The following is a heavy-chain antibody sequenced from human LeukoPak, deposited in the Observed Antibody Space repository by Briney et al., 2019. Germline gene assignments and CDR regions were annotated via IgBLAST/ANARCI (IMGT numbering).Heavy chain of an antibody. CDR1: GFSVSTDY. Sequence: GGSLRLSCAASGFSVSTDYVTWVRQAPGKGLEWVSTLYSGGNTYYADSVKGRFTISRDNSKNTLYLEMNRLRAEDTAVYYCARGWGSFENWGQRTLVAVSS. CDR3: ARGWGSFEN. CDR2: LYSGGNT. J-gene: IGHJ4*02. D-gene: IGHD7-27*01. V-gene: IGHV3-53*01.